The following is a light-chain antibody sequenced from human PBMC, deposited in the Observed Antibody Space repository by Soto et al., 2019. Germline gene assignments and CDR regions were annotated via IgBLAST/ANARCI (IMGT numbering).Light chain of an antibody. V-gene: IGKV3-11*01. CDR2: DAS. Sequence: EIVLTQSPATLSLSPVERATLSCMASQSVTSYLSWYHQKPGQAPRLLIYDASSRATCIPARFSVSVSETDFTLTISSLVPEYFAVYFCQQLNNWPSVGQGTRWES. J-gene: IGKJ1*01. CDR1: QSVTSY. CDR3: QQLNNWPS.